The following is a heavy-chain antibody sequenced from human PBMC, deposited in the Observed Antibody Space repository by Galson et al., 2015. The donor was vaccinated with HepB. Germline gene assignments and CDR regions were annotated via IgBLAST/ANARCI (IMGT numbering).Heavy chain of an antibody. Sequence: SLRLSCAASGFTFSSYAMHWVRQAPGKGLEWVAVISYDGGNKYYADSVKGRFTISRDNSKNTLYLQMNSLRAEDTAVYYCARALTGYYYYMDVWGKGTTVTVSS. V-gene: IGHV3-30-3*01. D-gene: IGHD4-11*01. J-gene: IGHJ6*03. CDR1: GFTFSSYA. CDR2: ISYDGGNK. CDR3: ARALTGYYYYMDV.